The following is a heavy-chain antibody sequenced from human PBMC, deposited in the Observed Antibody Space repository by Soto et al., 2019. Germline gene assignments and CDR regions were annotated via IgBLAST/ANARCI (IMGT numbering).Heavy chain of an antibody. Sequence: SETRSLTCAVYGGSFSGYYWTWIRQPPGTGLEWIGEINHSGSTNYNPSLKSRVTISVDTSKNQFSLKLTSVTAADTAVYYCARDKITGLFGYWGQGTLVTVS. J-gene: IGHJ4*02. CDR2: INHSGST. CDR1: GGSFSGYY. CDR3: ARDKITGLFGY. V-gene: IGHV4-34*01. D-gene: IGHD2-8*02.